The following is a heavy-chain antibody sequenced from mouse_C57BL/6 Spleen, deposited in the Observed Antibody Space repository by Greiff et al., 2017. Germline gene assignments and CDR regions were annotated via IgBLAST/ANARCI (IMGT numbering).Heavy chain of an antibody. CDR3: ARPVITTVVATRDY. D-gene: IGHD1-1*01. Sequence: QVQLQQSGAELARPGASVKLSCKASGYTFTSYGISWVKQRTGQGLEWIGEIDPRSGNTYYNEKFKGKATRTADKSSSTAYMELRSLTSEDSAVYVCARPVITTVVATRDYWGQGTTRTVSS. CDR1: GYTFTSYG. CDR2: IDPRSGNT. V-gene: IGHV1-81*01. J-gene: IGHJ2*01.